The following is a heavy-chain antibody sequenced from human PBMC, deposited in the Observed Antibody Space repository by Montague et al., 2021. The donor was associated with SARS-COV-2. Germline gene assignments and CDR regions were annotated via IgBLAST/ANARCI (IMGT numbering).Heavy chain of an antibody. J-gene: IGHJ4*02. CDR3: AREYPGFTLDY. Sequence: SETLSLTCAVYGGSFNDYYWSWIRQAPGKGLEWIGEINHSGSAKYNPYNPSLRSRVTMSVDKSKNQFSLKLSSVTAADTAVYYCAREYPGFTLDYWGQGTLVTVSS. CDR1: GGSFNDYY. D-gene: IGHD2/OR15-2a*01. CDR2: INHSGSA. V-gene: IGHV4-34*01.